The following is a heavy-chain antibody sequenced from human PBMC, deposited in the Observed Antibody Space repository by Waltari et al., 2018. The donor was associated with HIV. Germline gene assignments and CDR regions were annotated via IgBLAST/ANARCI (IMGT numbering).Heavy chain of an antibody. CDR1: GFTFSSYA. CDR2: ISGIGLST. V-gene: IGHV3-23*01. CDR3: TRGADTLSSGSHDY. Sequence: EVQLLESGGGLVQPGGSLRLSCAASGFTFSSYAMSWVRQAPGKGLEWVAGISGIGLSTQYTDSVKGRFTIARDTSTTTLYLQMTNLRAEDTALYYCTRGADTLSSGSHDYWGQGTLVTVSS. J-gene: IGHJ4*02. D-gene: IGHD6-19*01.